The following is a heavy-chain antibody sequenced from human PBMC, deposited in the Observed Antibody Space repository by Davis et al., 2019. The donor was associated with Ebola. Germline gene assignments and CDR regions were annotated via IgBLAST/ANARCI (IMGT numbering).Heavy chain of an antibody. V-gene: IGHV3-7*01. CDR2: IKEDGSEK. CDR1: GFTFSSHY. D-gene: IGHD2-8*02. J-gene: IGHJ4*02. CDR3: VRDNGYCCGRPCYMVLDY. Sequence: GESLKISCAASGFTFSSHYMTWARQAPGKGLEWVADIKEDGSEKNYVDSVKGRLTISRDNAKNSLYLQKNSLRAEDTAVYYCVRDNGYCCGRPCYMVLDYWGQGTLVTVSS.